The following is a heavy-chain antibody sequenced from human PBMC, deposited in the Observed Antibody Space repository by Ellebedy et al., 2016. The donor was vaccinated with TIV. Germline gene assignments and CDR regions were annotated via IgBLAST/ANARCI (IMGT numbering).Heavy chain of an antibody. D-gene: IGHD1-1*01. CDR2: IKQDGSEK. CDR3: AGTLPAEYFQH. J-gene: IGHJ1*01. V-gene: IGHV3-7*01. CDR1: GFTFSSYW. Sequence: GGSLRLSCAASGFTFSSYWMNWVRQAPGKGLEWVANIKQDGSEKYYVDSVKGRFTISRDNAKNSLYLQMNSLRAEDTAVYYCAGTLPAEYFQHWGQGTLVTVSS.